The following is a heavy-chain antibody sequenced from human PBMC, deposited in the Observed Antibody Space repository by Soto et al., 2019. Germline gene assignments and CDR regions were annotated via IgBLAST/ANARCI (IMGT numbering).Heavy chain of an antibody. Sequence: GGSLRLSCTVFGFTFSDYYMSWIRQAPGKGLEWVSYIDSSGSATHYADSVKGRFTVSRDNARNSLYLQMNSLRVEDTAVYYCARDLYSSGYYGWFDPWGQGTLVTVS. J-gene: IGHJ5*02. CDR1: GFTFSDYY. V-gene: IGHV3-11*01. D-gene: IGHD3-22*01. CDR2: IDSSGSAT. CDR3: ARDLYSSGYYGWFDP.